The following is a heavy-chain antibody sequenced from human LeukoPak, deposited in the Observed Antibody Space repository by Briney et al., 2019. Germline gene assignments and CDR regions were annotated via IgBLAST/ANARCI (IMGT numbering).Heavy chain of an antibody. J-gene: IGHJ3*02. Sequence: ASVKVSCKASGYLFTSYGISWVRQAPGQGLEWMGWISPYNGNTKYAEKFQGRVTMTTDTSTTTVYMELRSLRSDDTAVYYCGRDRAYNWDDFDAFDIWGQGTRDTVSS. CDR1: GYLFTSYG. CDR2: ISPYNGNT. V-gene: IGHV1-18*01. D-gene: IGHD1-1*01. CDR3: GRDRAYNWDDFDAFDI.